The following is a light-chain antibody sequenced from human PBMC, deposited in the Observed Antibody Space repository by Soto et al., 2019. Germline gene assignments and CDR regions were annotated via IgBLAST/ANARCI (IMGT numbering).Light chain of an antibody. J-gene: IGKJ2*01. Sequence: DIQMTQSPSTLSASAGDRVTITCRASQSVSSWLAWYHQKPGKAPKLLISDASTLESGVPSRFSGSGSGTEFTLTISSLQPDDFATYYCQHYDSYPYTFGQGTKLEIK. CDR2: DAS. V-gene: IGKV1-5*01. CDR1: QSVSSW. CDR3: QHYDSYPYT.